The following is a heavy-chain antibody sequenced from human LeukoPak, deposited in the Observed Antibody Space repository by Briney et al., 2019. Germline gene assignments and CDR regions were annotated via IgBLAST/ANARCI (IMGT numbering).Heavy chain of an antibody. J-gene: IGHJ4*02. CDR2: MNPNSANT. D-gene: IGHD1-1*01. V-gene: IGHV1-8*01. Sequence: ASVKVSCKASGYTFTSYHINWVRQATGQGHEWMGWMNPNSANTGYAQKFQGRVTMTRNTSISTAYMELSSLRSEDTAVYYCARKGTDTYYWGQGTLVTVSS. CDR1: GYTFTSYH. CDR3: ARKGTDTYY.